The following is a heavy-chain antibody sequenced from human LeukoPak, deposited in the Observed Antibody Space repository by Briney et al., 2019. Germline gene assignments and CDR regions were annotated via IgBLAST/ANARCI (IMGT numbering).Heavy chain of an antibody. Sequence: GGSLRLSCEASGFSFPYGMSWVRQAPGKGLEWVSGITNSGENTYYADSVKGRFTISRDNSKNTLYLQMNSLRAEDTAVYYCAKANGDYEIDYWGQGTLVTVSS. V-gene: IGHV3-23*01. J-gene: IGHJ4*02. CDR2: ITNSGENT. CDR1: GFSFPYG. D-gene: IGHD4-17*01. CDR3: AKANGDYEIDY.